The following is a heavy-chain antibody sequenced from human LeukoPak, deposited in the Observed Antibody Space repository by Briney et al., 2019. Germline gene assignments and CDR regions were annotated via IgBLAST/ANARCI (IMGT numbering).Heavy chain of an antibody. J-gene: IGHJ4*02. CDR3: ARAGRVVAIDY. CDR1: GFTFSSYG. D-gene: IGHD2-15*01. Sequence: GGSLRLSCAASGFTFSSYGMHWVRQAPGKGLEWVAVISYDGSNKYYADSVKGRFTISRDNSKNTLYLQMNSLRAEDTAVYYCARAGRVVAIDYWGQGTLVTVSS. V-gene: IGHV3-30*03. CDR2: ISYDGSNK.